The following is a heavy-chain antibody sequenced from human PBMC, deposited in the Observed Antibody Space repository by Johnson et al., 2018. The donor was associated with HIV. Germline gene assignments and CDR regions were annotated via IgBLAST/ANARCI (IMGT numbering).Heavy chain of an antibody. Sequence: QVQLVESGGGVVQPGRSLRLSCAASGFTFSSYAMHWVRQAPGKGLEWVTVISYDGSNKYYADSVKGRFTISRDNSKNTLYLQMNSLRAEDTAVYYCASDSSGYDERGEKYMGAYQLLYAFDIWGQGTMVTVSS. V-gene: IGHV3-30*04. CDR2: ISYDGSNK. CDR1: GFTFSSYA. CDR3: ASDSSGYDERGEKYMGAYQLLYAFDI. D-gene: IGHD2-2*02. J-gene: IGHJ3*02.